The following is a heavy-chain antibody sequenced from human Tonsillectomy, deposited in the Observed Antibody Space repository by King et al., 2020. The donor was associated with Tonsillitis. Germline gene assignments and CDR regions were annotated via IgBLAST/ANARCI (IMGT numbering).Heavy chain of an antibody. J-gene: IGHJ4*02. CDR2: INPNSGGT. CDR1: GYTFTGYY. V-gene: IGHV1-2*02. Sequence: VQLVESGAEVKKPGASVKVSCKASGYTFTGYYIHWVRQAPGQGLEWMGWINPNSGGTKYAQKFQGRVTMPRDPSITTAYMDLSNLRSDDTAVYYCARAPDYWGQGTLVTVSS. CDR3: ARAPDY.